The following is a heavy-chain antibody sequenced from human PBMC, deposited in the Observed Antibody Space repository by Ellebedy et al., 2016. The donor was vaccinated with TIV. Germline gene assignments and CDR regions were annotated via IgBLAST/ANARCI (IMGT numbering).Heavy chain of an antibody. J-gene: IGHJ5*02. CDR1: GGTFRTYT. Sequence: ASVKVSCKASGGTFRTYTVTWVRQAPGQGLEWVGGILPISPTPNYAQKFQGRVTITADESANIVYMELSSLSSDDTAVYFCARGKDSGNYVGWFDPWGQGTLVTVSS. V-gene: IGHV1-69*13. CDR2: ILPISPTP. D-gene: IGHD4-11*01. CDR3: ARGKDSGNYVGWFDP.